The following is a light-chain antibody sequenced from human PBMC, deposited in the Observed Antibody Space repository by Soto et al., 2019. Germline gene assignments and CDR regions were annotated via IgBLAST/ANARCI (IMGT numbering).Light chain of an antibody. V-gene: IGKV3-20*01. J-gene: IGKJ1*01. CDR1: QSVSRSY. CDR2: GAS. CDR3: QQYGGSPRT. Sequence: ESGLTQSPGTLSWSPGESVTLSCTASQSVSRSYLAWYQQKPGQAPRLLIYGASSRATGIPDRFSGSGSGTDFTLTISRLEHEDFAVYYCQQYGGSPRTCGQGTKVEIK.